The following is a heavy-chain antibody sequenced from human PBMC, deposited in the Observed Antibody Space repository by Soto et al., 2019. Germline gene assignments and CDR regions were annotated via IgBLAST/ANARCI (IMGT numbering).Heavy chain of an antibody. CDR3: SKQRGLVGYSYYGLEV. CDR2: IKSKGSVGTT. D-gene: IGHD1-26*01. V-gene: IGHV3-15*07. CDR1: GFDFTPAW. Sequence: ESGGGLVTPGESISLSCVGSGFDFTPAWMHWVRQAPGTGLEWAGRIKSKGSVGTTDYSAPVKGRFTILRDASNNTVYLQMNSLKSEDTAVSFCSKQRGLVGYSYYGLEVWGQGIPVTVTS. J-gene: IGHJ6*01.